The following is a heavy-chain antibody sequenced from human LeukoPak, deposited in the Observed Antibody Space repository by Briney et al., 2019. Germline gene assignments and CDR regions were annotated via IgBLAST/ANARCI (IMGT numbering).Heavy chain of an antibody. Sequence: SQTLSLTWALAALSSSRYYWGWVRQPPGDRLDWNWWIYCRGGTNYKRSLESRVTISVDTSKKQFSLKLRSVPAADTGVYYCARPQRGYYTYDGFDIWGQGRMVTVSS. CDR3: ARPQRGYYTYDGFDI. D-gene: IGHD3-3*01. V-gene: IGHV4-59*01. J-gene: IGHJ3*02. CDR1: ALSSSRYY. CDR2: IYCRGGT.